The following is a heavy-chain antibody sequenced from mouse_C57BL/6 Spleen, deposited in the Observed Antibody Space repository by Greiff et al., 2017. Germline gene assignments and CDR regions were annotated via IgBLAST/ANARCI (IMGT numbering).Heavy chain of an antibody. V-gene: IGHV1-26*01. Sequence: VQLQQSGPELVKPGASVKISCKASGYTFTDYYMNWVKQSHGKSLEWIGEINPNNGGTSYNQKFKGKATLTVDKSSSTAYMELSSLTSEDTAVYYCASGDYYGMSYAMDYWGQGTSVTVAS. CDR1: GYTFTDYY. CDR2: INPNNGGT. J-gene: IGHJ4*01. CDR3: ASGDYYGMSYAMDY. D-gene: IGHD1-1*01.